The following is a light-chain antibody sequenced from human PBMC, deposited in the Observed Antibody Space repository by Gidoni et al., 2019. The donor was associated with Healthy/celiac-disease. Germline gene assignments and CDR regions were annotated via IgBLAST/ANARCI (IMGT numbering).Light chain of an antibody. CDR2: AAS. CDR3: QQYNRAPPT. CDR1: QGISNY. V-gene: IGKV1-27*01. J-gene: IGKJ4*02. Sequence: DIQMTQSPSSLSASVGDRVTITCRARQGISNYLAWYQQKPGKVPKLLIYAASTLQSGVPSRFSGSGSWTDFTLTISSLQPEDVADYYCQQYNRAPPTFXEXTKVEIK.